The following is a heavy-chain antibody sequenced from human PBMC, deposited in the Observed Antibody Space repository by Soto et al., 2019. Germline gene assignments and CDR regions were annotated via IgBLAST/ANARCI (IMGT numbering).Heavy chain of an antibody. CDR2: IYYSGST. D-gene: IGHD6-13*01. J-gene: IGHJ4*02. V-gene: IGHV4-39*01. CDR3: ARHAAAGTSFDY. Sequence: SETLSLTCTFSGGSISSSSYYWGWIRQPPGKGLEWIGSIYYSGSTYYNPSLKSRVTIYVDTSKNQFSLKLSSVTAADTAVYYCARHAAAGTSFDYWGQGTLVTVSS. CDR1: GGSISSSSYY.